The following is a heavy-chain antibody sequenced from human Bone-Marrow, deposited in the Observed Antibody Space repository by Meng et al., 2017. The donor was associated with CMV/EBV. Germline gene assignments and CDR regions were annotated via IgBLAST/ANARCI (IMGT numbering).Heavy chain of an antibody. V-gene: IGHV1-69*16. Sequence: SVKVSCKASGYTFTGYYMHWVRQAPGQGLEWMGWITPVLGAANYAQKFQGRITITTDESTSTAYMELSSLRSEDTAVYYCARGGTFYYGSGSYYLFDYWGQGTLVTVSS. CDR2: ITPVLGAA. CDR1: GYTFTGYY. D-gene: IGHD3-10*01. CDR3: ARGGTFYYGSGSYYLFDY. J-gene: IGHJ4*02.